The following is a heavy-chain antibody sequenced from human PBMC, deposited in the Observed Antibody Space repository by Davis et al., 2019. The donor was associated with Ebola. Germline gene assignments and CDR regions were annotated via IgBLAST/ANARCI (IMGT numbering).Heavy chain of an antibody. CDR1: GFTFKDYF. CDR3: ARGARDIVVVPAAILDGAWYFDL. Sequence: PGGSLRLSCAASGFTFKDYFMSWLRQAPGKGLEWIAYTSGTGGTIYYADSVKGRFTISRDNAKNSLYLQMNSLRAEDTAVYYCARGARDIVVVPAAILDGAWYFDLWGRGTLVTVSS. V-gene: IGHV3-11*04. CDR2: TSGTGGTI. D-gene: IGHD2-2*02. J-gene: IGHJ2*01.